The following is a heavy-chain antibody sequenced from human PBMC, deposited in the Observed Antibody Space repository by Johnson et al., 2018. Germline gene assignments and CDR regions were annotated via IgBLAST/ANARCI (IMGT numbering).Heavy chain of an antibody. V-gene: IGHV3-13*01. D-gene: IGHD1-26*01. Sequence: VQLVESGGGLVQPGGSLRLSCAASGFTFRSYDMHWVRQATGKGLEWVSGIGTAGDTYSAGSVKGRFTISRENAKNSLYLQMNSLRAGDTAVYYCTRGGSYMDVWGKGTTVTVSS. CDR2: IGTAGDT. J-gene: IGHJ6*03. CDR3: TRGGSYMDV. CDR1: GFTFRSYD.